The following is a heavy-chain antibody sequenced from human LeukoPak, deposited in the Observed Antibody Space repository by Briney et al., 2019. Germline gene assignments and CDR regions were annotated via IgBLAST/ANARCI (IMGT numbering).Heavy chain of an antibody. J-gene: IGHJ4*02. Sequence: ASVKVSCKASGYTFTSYAMNWVRQAPGQGLEWMGWINTNTGNPTYAQGFTGRFVFSLDTSVSTAYLQISSLKAKDTAVYYCARDLFGGVTTLDHYWGQGTLVTVSS. CDR3: ARDLFGGVTTLDHY. D-gene: IGHD4-17*01. V-gene: IGHV7-4-1*02. CDR2: INTNTGNP. CDR1: GYTFTSYA.